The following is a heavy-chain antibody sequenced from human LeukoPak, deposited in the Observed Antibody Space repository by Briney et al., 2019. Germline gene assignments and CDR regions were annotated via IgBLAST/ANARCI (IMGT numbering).Heavy chain of an antibody. J-gene: IGHJ3*02. V-gene: IGHV4-34*01. D-gene: IGHD3-10*01. CDR2: INHSGST. CDR1: GGSFSGYY. CDR3: AKSNGYGLVDI. Sequence: PSETLSLTCAVYGGSFSGYYWSWLRQPPGKGLEWIGEINHSGSTNYNPSLKSRVTISVDTSKNQVSLKLSSVTAADTAVYYCAKSNGYGLVDIWGQGTMVTVSS.